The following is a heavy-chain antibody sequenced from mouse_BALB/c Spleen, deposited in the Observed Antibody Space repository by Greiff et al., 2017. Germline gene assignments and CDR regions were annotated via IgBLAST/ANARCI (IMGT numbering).Heavy chain of an antibody. CDR1: GFTFSDYY. V-gene: IGHV5-4*02. J-gene: IGHJ1*01. CDR3: ARDLEDDGYFDV. CDR2: ISDGGSYT. Sequence: EVMLVESGGGLVKPGGSLKLSCAASGFTFSDYYMYWVRQTPEKRLEWVATISDGGSYTYYPDSVKGRFTISRDNAKNNLYLQMSSLKSEDTAMYYCARDLEDDGYFDVWGAGTTVTVSS. D-gene: IGHD2-12*01.